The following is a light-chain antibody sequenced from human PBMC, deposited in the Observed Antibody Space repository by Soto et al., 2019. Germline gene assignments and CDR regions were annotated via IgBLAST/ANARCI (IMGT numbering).Light chain of an antibody. J-gene: IGKJ1*01. CDR2: DAS. CDR3: QQRSNWPGT. CDR1: QSVSSY. V-gene: IGKV3-11*01. Sequence: EIVLTQSLATLSLSPGEIATLSCRASQSVSSYLAWYQQKPGQAPRLLIYDASNRATGIPARFSGSGSGTDFTLTISSLEPEDFAVYYCQQRSNWPGTFGQGTKVDIK.